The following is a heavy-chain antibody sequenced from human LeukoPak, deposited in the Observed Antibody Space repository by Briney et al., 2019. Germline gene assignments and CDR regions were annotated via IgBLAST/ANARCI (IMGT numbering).Heavy chain of an antibody. Sequence: GESLKISCKGSGYSFTNYWIGWVRQMPGKGLEWMGIIYPDDSDTRYSPSFQGQVTISADKSISTAYLRWSSLKASDTAMYYCASPKRSTFRGAFDIWGQGTMVTVSS. D-gene: IGHD4-17*01. CDR1: GYSFTNYW. CDR2: IYPDDSDT. V-gene: IGHV5-51*01. J-gene: IGHJ3*02. CDR3: ASPKRSTFRGAFDI.